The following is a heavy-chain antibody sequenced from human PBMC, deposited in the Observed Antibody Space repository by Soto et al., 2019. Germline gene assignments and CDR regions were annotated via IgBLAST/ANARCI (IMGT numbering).Heavy chain of an antibody. J-gene: IGHJ6*02. V-gene: IGHV4-59*01. CDR1: GGSISSYY. D-gene: IGHD4-4*01. CDR2: IYYSGST. Sequence: SETLSLTCTVSGGSISSYYWSWIRQPPGKGLEWIGYIYYSGSTNYNPSLKSRVTISVDTSKNQFSLKLSSVTAADTAVYYCARAPEDNSNSPRYYYYGMDVWGQGTTVTVS. CDR3: ARAPEDNSNSPRYYYYGMDV.